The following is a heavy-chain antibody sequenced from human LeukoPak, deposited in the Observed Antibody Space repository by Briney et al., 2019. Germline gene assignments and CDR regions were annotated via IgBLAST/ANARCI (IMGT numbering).Heavy chain of an antibody. CDR3: ARDKDLRFLEWFIDY. D-gene: IGHD3-3*01. V-gene: IGHV1-69*04. CDR2: IIPIFGIA. CDR1: GGTFSSYA. J-gene: IGHJ4*02. Sequence: ASVKVSCKASGGTFSSYAISWVRQAPGQGLEWMGRIIPIFGIANYAQKFQGRVTITADKSTSTAYMELSSLRSEDTAVYYYARDKDLRFLEWFIDYWGQGTLVTVSS.